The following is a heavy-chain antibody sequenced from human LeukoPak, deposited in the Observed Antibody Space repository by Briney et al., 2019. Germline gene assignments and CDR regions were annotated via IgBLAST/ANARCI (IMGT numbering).Heavy chain of an antibody. CDR1: GGSISNNY. Sequence: SETLSFTCSVAGGSISNNYWSWIRKPPGKGLEWIGTIYSGSTNYNPSLKSRVTISVDTSKSQFSLKLSSVTAADTAVYYCAREGGSGTYYNSWGQGTLVTVSS. CDR3: AREGGSGTYYNS. J-gene: IGHJ4*02. D-gene: IGHD3-10*01. V-gene: IGHV4-59*01. CDR2: IYSGST.